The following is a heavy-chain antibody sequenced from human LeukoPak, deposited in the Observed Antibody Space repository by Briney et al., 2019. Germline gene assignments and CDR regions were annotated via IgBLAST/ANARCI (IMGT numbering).Heavy chain of an antibody. CDR3: AHLPGDHYYGSGSFDY. CDR2: ISSNGGST. CDR1: GFTFSSYA. D-gene: IGHD3-10*01. J-gene: IGHJ4*02. Sequence: GGSLRLSCAASGFTFSSYAMHWVRQAPGKGLEYVSAISSNGGSTYYANSVKGRFTISRDNSKNTLYLQMGSLRAEDMAVYYCAHLPGDHYYGSGSFDYWGQGTLVTVSS. V-gene: IGHV3-64*01.